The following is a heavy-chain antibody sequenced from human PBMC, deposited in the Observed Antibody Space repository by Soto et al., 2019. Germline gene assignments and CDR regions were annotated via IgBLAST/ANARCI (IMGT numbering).Heavy chain of an antibody. CDR2: VNHSRST. CDR1: GGSFSGYY. D-gene: IGHD6-13*01. CDR3: ARGNASSWYASRGAHYYMDV. V-gene: IGHV4-34*01. J-gene: IGHJ6*03. Sequence: SETLSLTCAVYGGSFSGYYWSWIRQPPGKGLEWIGEVNHSRSTNYNPSLKSRVTISVDTSKNQFSLKLSSVTAADTAVYYCARGNASSWYASRGAHYYMDVWGKGTTVTVSS.